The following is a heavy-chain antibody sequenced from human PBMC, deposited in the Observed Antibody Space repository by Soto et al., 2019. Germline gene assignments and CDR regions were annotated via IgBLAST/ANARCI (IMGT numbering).Heavy chain of an antibody. V-gene: IGHV1-69*12. D-gene: IGHD2-2*01. CDR2: IIPIFGTA. CDR3: ASAIGPTRDCISTSCFMKGWFDP. J-gene: IGHJ5*02. CDR1: GGTFSSYA. Sequence: QVQLVQSGAEVKKPGSSVKVSCKASGGTFSSYAISWVRQAPGQGLEWMGGIIPIFGTANYAQKFQGRVTITADESTSTAYVELSSLRSEDTAVYYCASAIGPTRDCISTSCFMKGWFDPWGQGTLVTVSS.